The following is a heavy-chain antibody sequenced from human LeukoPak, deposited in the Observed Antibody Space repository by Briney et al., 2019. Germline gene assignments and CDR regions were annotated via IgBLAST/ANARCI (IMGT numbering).Heavy chain of an antibody. CDR2: ISHDGII. V-gene: IGHV3-74*01. Sequence: GGSLRLSCETAGFTFSSYVMHWVRRTPGKGLVWVSRISHDGIISYADSVRGRFTISRDNAKNTLILQMNSLRVEDTAVYYCARDWVYKIDYWGRGTLVTVSS. CDR1: GFTFSSYV. D-gene: IGHD5-24*01. CDR3: ARDWVYKIDY. J-gene: IGHJ4*02.